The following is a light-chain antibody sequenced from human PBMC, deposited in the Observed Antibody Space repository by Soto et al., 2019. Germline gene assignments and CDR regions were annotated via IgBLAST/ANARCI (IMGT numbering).Light chain of an antibody. Sequence: QSVLTQSPSVSAAPGQQVTISCSGISSHIGNNYVSWYQQLPGTAPKLLIYDNNKRPSGIPDRFSGSKSGTSGTLDITGLQTGDEADYYCATWDGSLPGEVFGGGTKLTVL. CDR3: ATWDGSLPGEV. J-gene: IGLJ2*01. CDR2: DNN. V-gene: IGLV1-51*01. CDR1: SSHIGNNY.